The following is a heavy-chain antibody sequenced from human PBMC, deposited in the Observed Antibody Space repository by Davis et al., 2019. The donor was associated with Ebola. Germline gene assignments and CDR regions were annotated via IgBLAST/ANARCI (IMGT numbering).Heavy chain of an antibody. J-gene: IGHJ4*02. CDR2: IKEEGSEQ. CDR1: GFTFSSHW. CDR3: ARGIMKYYFEY. D-gene: IGHD3-16*01. V-gene: IGHV3-7*01. Sequence: GGSLRLSCAVSGFTFSSHWMTWVRQAPGKGLEWVANIKEEGSEQYYVDSVKGRFTISRDNAKNSLYLQMNSLRVEDTAVYYCARGIMKYYFEYWGQGNLVTVSP.